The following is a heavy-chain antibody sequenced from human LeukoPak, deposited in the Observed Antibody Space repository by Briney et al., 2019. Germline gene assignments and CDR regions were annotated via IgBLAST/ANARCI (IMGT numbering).Heavy chain of an antibody. V-gene: IGHV4-4*07. CDR1: GGSISLYY. CDR2: IFTSGIT. D-gene: IGHD3-10*01. Sequence: ETLSLTCTVSGGSISLYYWNWIRQPAGKGLEWIGRIFTSGITNYNPSLKSRVTMSVDTSKSQFSLALSSVTAADTAVYYCAREISGSYYNPLGYMDVWGKGTTVTVSS. CDR3: AREISGSYYNPLGYMDV. J-gene: IGHJ6*03.